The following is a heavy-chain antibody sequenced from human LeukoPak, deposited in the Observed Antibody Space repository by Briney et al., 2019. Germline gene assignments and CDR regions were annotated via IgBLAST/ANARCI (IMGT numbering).Heavy chain of an antibody. CDR1: GFTFSSYS. CDR2: ISSSGFTI. CDR3: ARGHYYDSSGYYYAI. J-gene: IGHJ3*02. Sequence: GGSLRLSCAASGFTFSSYSMNWVRQAPGKGLEWVSYISSSGFTIYYADSVKGRFTISRDNAKNSLYLQMNSLRAEDTAVYYCARGHYYDSSGYYYAIWGQGTMVTVSS. V-gene: IGHV3-48*04. D-gene: IGHD3-22*01.